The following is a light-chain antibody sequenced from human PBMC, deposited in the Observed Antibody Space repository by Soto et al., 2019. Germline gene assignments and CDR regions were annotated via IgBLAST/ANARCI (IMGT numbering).Light chain of an antibody. J-gene: IGKJ2*01. CDR1: QGISNY. CDR2: AAS. V-gene: IGKV1-27*01. CDR3: HKYGSSPHT. Sequence: DIQMTQSPSSLSASVGDRVTITCRASQGISNYLAWYQQKPGKVPRLMIYAASTLHSGVPSRFSGGGSGTEFTLTIVRLEPEDSGMFYCHKYGSSPHTFGQGTKLEIK.